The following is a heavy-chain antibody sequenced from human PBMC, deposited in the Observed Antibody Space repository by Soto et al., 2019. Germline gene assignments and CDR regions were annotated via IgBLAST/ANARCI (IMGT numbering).Heavy chain of an antibody. CDR1: GFTFSNAW. CDR2: IKSKTDGGTT. CDR3: TTVDGGRDYDYGMDV. J-gene: IGHJ6*02. Sequence: EVQLVESGGGLVKPGGSLRLSCAASGFTFSNAWMSWVRQAPGKGLEWVGRIKSKTDGGTTDYAAPVKGRFTISRDDSKNTLYLQMNSLKTDDTAVYYCTTVDGGRDYDYGMDVWGQGTTVTVSS. D-gene: IGHD3-10*01. V-gene: IGHV3-15*01.